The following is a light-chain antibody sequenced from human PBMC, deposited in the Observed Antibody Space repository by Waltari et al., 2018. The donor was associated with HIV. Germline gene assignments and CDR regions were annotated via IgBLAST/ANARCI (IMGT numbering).Light chain of an antibody. CDR3: QQSYSTPRT. CDR2: AAS. J-gene: IGKJ1*01. V-gene: IGKV1-39*01. Sequence: DLQITQSPSSLSSSVGDRVTITFRASQSISSYLHWYQQKPWKGPKLLIYAASSLQSGVPSRFSGSGAGTDFTLTISSLQTEELATYYCQQSYSTPRTFGQGTKVEIK. CDR1: QSISSY.